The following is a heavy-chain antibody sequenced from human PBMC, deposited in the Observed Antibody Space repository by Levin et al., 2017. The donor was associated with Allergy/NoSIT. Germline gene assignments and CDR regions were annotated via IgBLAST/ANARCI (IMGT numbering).Heavy chain of an antibody. CDR2: IYYSGST. CDR3: ASLHYDFWMGPNGLDY. D-gene: IGHD3-3*01. V-gene: IGHV4-31*03. J-gene: IGHJ4*02. CDR1: GGSISSGGYY. Sequence: SETLSLTCTVSGGSISSGGYYWSWIRQHPGKGLEWIGYIYYSGSTYYNPSLKSRVTISVDTSKNQFSLKLSSVTAADTAVYYCASLHYDFWMGPNGLDYWGQGTLVTVSS.